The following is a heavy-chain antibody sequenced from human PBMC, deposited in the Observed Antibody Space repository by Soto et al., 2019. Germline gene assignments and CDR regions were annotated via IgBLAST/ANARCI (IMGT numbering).Heavy chain of an antibody. V-gene: IGHV3-33*01. CDR2: IWYDGTKK. CDR3: ARDAYGVEGLEGAFDF. J-gene: IGHJ3*01. CDR1: GFTYSRYA. D-gene: IGHD4-17*01. Sequence: QVQLVESGGGVVQPGRSLRLSCAASGFTYSRYAMQWARQAPGKGLEWVAMIWYDGTKKYYADSVKGRFTISRDNSKNTLDLQMNSLRVEDTAVYYCARDAYGVEGLEGAFDFWGQGTMVTVSS.